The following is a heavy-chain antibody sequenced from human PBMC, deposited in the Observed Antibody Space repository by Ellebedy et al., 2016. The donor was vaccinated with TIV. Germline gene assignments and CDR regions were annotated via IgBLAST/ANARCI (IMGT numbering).Heavy chain of an antibody. Sequence: GGSLRLXXEASGFSFSNYGMTWVRQAPGKGLEWVSGISGSGSRTYYVDSVKGRFTISRDNFKKTLFLQMNSLRAEDTAVYYCTTMAGPSSDNWGQGTLVTVSS. J-gene: IGHJ4*02. CDR1: GFSFSNYG. CDR2: ISGSGSRT. CDR3: TTMAGPSSDN. D-gene: IGHD5-24*01. V-gene: IGHV3-23*01.